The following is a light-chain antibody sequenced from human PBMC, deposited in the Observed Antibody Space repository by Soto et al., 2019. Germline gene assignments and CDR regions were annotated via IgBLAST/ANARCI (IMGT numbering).Light chain of an antibody. CDR1: QSFSTY. J-gene: IGKJ5*01. CDR2: GIS. V-gene: IGKV1-27*01. Sequence: DFQMTQSPSSLSASVGDRVTITCRASQSFSTYLAWYQHKPGKVPKLLISGISTLQSGVPSRFSGSGYGTEFTLTISSLQPDDFATYYCQHYNSYPITFGQGTRLEIK. CDR3: QHYNSYPIT.